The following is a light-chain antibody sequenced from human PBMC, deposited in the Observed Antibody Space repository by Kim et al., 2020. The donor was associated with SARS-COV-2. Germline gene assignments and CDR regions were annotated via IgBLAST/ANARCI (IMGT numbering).Light chain of an antibody. CDR3: QKFDSYPHT. J-gene: IGKJ2*01. V-gene: IGKV1-9*01. CDR2: AAS. Sequence: SASVGDRVTITCRASQGISSYLAWYQQKPGKAPKLLISAASTLQSGVPGRFSGSGSGTEFTLTISSLQPDDFATYYCQKFDSYPHTFGQGTKLEI. CDR1: QGISSY.